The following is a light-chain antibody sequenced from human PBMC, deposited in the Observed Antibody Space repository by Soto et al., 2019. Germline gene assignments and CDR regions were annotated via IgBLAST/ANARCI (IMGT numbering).Light chain of an antibody. CDR2: GAS. CDR3: QQYGSSPLT. CDR1: QSVSSSY. J-gene: IGKJ4*01. V-gene: IGKV3-20*01. Sequence: VLSQSPGTLSLSPGERATLSCRASQSVSSSYLAWYQQKPGQAPRLLIYGASSRATGIPDRFSGSGSGTDFTLTISRLEPEDFAVYYCQQYGSSPLTFGGGTKV.